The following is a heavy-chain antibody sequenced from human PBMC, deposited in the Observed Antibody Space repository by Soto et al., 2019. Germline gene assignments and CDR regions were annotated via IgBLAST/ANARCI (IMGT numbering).Heavy chain of an antibody. CDR2: IIPIFGTA. J-gene: IGHJ3*02. V-gene: IGHV1-69*01. CDR3: ARGSYYYDSSGYYYSAAFDI. Sequence: QVQLVQSGAEVKKPGSSVKVSCKASGGTFSSYAISWVRQAPGQGLEWMGGIIPIFGTANYAQKVQGRVTINADETTSTDYMELSSLRSDDTAVYYCARGSYYYDSSGYYYSAAFDIWGQGTMVTVSS. D-gene: IGHD3-22*01. CDR1: GGTFSSYA.